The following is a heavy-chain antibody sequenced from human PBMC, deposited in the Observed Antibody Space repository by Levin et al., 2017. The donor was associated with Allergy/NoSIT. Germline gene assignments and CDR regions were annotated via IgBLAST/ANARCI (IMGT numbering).Heavy chain of an antibody. CDR3: ARDLETDGSGRSYDY. J-gene: IGHJ4*02. Sequence: AGESLKISCAASGLTFSGYWMHWVHQAPGKGLVWVSRIDSDGSSTNYADSVKGRFTISRDNAKNTLYLQMNSLRAEDTAVYYCARDLETDGSGRSYDYWGQGTVVTVSS. D-gene: IGHD3-10*01. CDR1: GLTFSGYW. CDR2: IDSDGSST. V-gene: IGHV3-74*01.